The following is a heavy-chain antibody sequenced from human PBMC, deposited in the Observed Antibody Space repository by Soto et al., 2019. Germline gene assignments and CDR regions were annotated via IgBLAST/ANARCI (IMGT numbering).Heavy chain of an antibody. J-gene: IGHJ5*02. V-gene: IGHV1-18*01. Sequence: GASVKVSSKASGYTFTSYGISWVRQAPGQGLEWMGRISAYNGNTNYAQKLQGRVTMTTDTSTSTAYMELRSLRSDDTAVYYCARGLTYYDILTGYKMVWFDPWGQGTLVTVSS. CDR1: GYTFTSYG. D-gene: IGHD3-9*01. CDR3: ARGLTYYDILTGYKMVWFDP. CDR2: ISAYNGNT.